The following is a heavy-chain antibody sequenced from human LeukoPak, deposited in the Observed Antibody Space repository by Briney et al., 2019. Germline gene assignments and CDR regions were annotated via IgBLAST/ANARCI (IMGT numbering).Heavy chain of an antibody. V-gene: IGHV4-61*02. Sequence: PSQTLSLTCTVCGGSISSGSYYWSWIRQPAGKGLEWIARIYTSGSTNYNPSPKSRVPISEDPSKHQCSLKLSSVNAAETAEYYCARMRARCSSTSCYRLDPWGQGTLVTLSS. CDR2: IYTSGST. CDR1: GGSISSGSYY. D-gene: IGHD2-2*02. CDR3: ARMRARCSSTSCYRLDP. J-gene: IGHJ5*02.